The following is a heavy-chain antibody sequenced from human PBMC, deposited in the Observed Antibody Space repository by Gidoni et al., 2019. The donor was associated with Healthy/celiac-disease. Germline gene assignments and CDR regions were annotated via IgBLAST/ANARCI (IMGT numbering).Heavy chain of an antibody. CDR2: ISPIFGTA. CDR3: ARENRVYYYYGMDV. Sequence: QVQLVQSGAEVKKPGSSVKVSCKASGGPFSSYAISWVRQAPGQGLEWMGGISPIFGTANYAQKFQGRVTITADESTSTAYMELSSLRSEDTAVYYCARENRVYYYYGMDVWGKGTTVTVSS. J-gene: IGHJ6*04. V-gene: IGHV1-69*01. CDR1: GGPFSSYA.